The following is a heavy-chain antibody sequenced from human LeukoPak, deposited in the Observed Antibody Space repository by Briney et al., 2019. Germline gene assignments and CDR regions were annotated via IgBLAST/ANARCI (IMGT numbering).Heavy chain of an antibody. Sequence: GSSVKVSCKASGGTFSSYAISWVRQAPGQGLEWMGGIIPISGTANYAQKFQGRVTITADESTSTAYMELSSLRSEDTAVYYCARALIEAIAAANNWFDPWGQGTLVTVSS. CDR1: GGTFSSYA. D-gene: IGHD6-13*01. V-gene: IGHV1-69*01. J-gene: IGHJ5*02. CDR3: ARALIEAIAAANNWFDP. CDR2: IIPISGTA.